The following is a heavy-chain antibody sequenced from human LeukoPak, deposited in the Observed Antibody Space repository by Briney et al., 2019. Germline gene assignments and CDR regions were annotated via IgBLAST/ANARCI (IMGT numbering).Heavy chain of an antibody. CDR1: GGSISSSSYY. Sequence: SETLSLTCTVSGGSISSSSYYWGWIRQPPGKGLEWIGSIYYSGSTYYNPSLKSRVTISVDTSKNQFSLKLSSATAADTAVYYCARDTRSVVWFGELLSPGNYFDYWGQGTLATVSS. CDR2: IYYSGST. J-gene: IGHJ4*02. V-gene: IGHV4-39*07. D-gene: IGHD3-10*01. CDR3: ARDTRSVVWFGELLSPGNYFDY.